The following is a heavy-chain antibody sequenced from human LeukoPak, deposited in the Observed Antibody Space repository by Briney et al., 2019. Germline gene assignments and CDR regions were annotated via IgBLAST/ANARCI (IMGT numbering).Heavy chain of an antibody. D-gene: IGHD4-17*01. CDR2: VSHDGGTK. V-gene: IGHV3-30*03. Sequence: GGSLRLSCAASGFTFSSYGMHWVRQAPGKGLEWVAVVSHDGGTKNYADSVKGRFTISRDNSKNTLYLQMNSLRAEDSAVFYCGRETTVATTTYFDWGQGVLVTVSS. CDR3: GRETTVATTTYFD. J-gene: IGHJ4*02. CDR1: GFTFSSYG.